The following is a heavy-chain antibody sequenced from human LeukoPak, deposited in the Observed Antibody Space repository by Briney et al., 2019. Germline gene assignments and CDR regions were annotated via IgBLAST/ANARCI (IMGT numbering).Heavy chain of an antibody. V-gene: IGHV4-31*03. J-gene: IGHJ4*02. CDR2: IYYSGST. Sequence: SETLSLTCTVSGGSISSGGYYWSWIRQHPGKGLEWIGYIYYSGSTYYNPSLKSRVTISVDTSKNQFSLKLSSVTAADTAVYYCARGPYSSGWYPFDYWGQGTLVTVSS. CDR3: ARGPYSSGWYPFDY. D-gene: IGHD6-19*01. CDR1: GGSISSGGYY.